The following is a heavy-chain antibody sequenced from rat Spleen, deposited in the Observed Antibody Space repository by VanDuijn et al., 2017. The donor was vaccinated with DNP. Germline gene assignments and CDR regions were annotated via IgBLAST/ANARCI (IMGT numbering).Heavy chain of an antibody. CDR2: ISPSGGGT. Sequence: EVQIVETGGGLVQPGRSLKVSCVASGFTFSGYWMYWLRQAPGKGLEWVASISPSGGGTYYRDSVKGRFMISRDDTKNTLSLQMNSLRSEDTATDYCARVGYPCGAMDAWGQGTSVTVSS. V-gene: IGHV5-58*01. CDR3: ARVGYPCGAMDA. D-gene: IGHD1-4*01. CDR1: GFTFSGYW. J-gene: IGHJ4*01.